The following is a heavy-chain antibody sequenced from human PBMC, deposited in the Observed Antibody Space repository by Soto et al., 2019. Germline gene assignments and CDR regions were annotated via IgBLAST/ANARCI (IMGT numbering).Heavy chain of an antibody. CDR1: GGSFSGYY. CDR2: INHSGST. V-gene: IGHV4-34*01. Sequence: PSETLSLTCAVYGGSFSGYYWSWIRQPPGKGLEWIGEINHSGSTNYNPSLKSRVTISVDTSKNQFSLKLSSVTAADTAVYYCARGQETDYYDSSGYLQGIDYWGQGTLVTVSS. CDR3: ARGQETDYYDSSGYLQGIDY. J-gene: IGHJ4*02. D-gene: IGHD3-22*01.